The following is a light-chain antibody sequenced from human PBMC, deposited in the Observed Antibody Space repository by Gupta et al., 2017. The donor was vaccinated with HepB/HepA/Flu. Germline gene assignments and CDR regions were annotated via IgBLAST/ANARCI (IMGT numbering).Light chain of an antibody. CDR2: DDS. CDR3: QVWDNTSDHPGV. V-gene: IGLV3-21*02. Sequence: YFLTPPPSAAAAPGQPASITCGGVHIGTKSVHWYQQKPGQAPVLVVYDDSGRPSRLPERVSGSNSGNTATLTISRVEVGDEDDDYCQVWDNTSDHPGVFGAGTKVSVL. J-gene: IGLJ1*01. CDR1: HIGTKS.